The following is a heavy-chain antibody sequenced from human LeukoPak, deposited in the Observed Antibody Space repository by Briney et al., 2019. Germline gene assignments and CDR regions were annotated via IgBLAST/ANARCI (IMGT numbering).Heavy chain of an antibody. CDR2: ISYGGRNK. V-gene: IGHV3-30*04. CDR3: VRPYYYDSSGYYPYYFDY. D-gene: IGHD3-22*01. CDR1: GFTFSSYA. Sequence: PGRSLRLSCATSGFTFSSYAMHWVRRAPGKGLEWVAVISYGGRNKYYADSVKGRFTISRDNSKNTLYLQMNSLRSDDTAVYYCVRPYYYDSSGYYPYYFDYWGQGTLVTVSS. J-gene: IGHJ4*02.